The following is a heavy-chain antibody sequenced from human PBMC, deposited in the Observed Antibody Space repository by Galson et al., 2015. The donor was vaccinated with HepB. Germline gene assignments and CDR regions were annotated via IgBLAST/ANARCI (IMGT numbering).Heavy chain of an antibody. CDR3: ARDIGAFDY. D-gene: IGHD4-17*01. J-gene: IGHJ4*02. V-gene: IGHV3-23*01. CDR1: GFTFSSFA. CDR2: ISGSGGST. Sequence: SLRLSCAASGFTFSSFAMAWVRQAPGKGLEWVSVISGSGGSTYYAASVKGRFTISRDNSKNTVFLQMNSLRAEDTAVFYRARDIGAFDYWGRGTLVTVSS.